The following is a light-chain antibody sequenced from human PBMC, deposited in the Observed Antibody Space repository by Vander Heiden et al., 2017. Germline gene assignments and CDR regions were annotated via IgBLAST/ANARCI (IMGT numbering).Light chain of an antibody. Sequence: IQMTQSPSTLSASVGDRVTITCRASQSISSWLAWYQQRPGKAPKVVIFKTSTLEGGVPSRFSGSGSGTEFALSISSLQPDDSATYYCQQYNTSPYTVDQGTKLEIK. CDR1: QSISSW. CDR2: KTS. J-gene: IGKJ2*01. CDR3: QQYNTSPYT. V-gene: IGKV1-5*03.